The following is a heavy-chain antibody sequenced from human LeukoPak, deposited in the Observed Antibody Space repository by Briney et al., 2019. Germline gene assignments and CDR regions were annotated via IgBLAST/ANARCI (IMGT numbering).Heavy chain of an antibody. Sequence: PGGSLRLSCAASGFTFDDYAMHWVRQAPGKGLEWVSGISWNSGSIGYADSVKGRFTISRDNAKNSLYLQMNSLRAEDTALYYCAKDISSSGSYWIWDAFDIWGQGTKVTVSS. V-gene: IGHV3-9*01. D-gene: IGHD1-26*01. J-gene: IGHJ3*02. CDR3: AKDISSSGSYWIWDAFDI. CDR2: ISWNSGSI. CDR1: GFTFDDYA.